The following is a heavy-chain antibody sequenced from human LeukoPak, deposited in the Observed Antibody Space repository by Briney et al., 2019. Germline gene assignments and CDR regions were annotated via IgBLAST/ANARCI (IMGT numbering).Heavy chain of an antibody. V-gene: IGHV3-9*01. CDR1: GFIFDDFA. CDR3: IKDLRLDLHLDTFEF. Sequence: QPGRSLRLSCAASGFIFDDFAMHWVRQAPGKGLEWVSGISWDSGSRVYADSVKGRFTVSRDNAKNSLHLQMDSLTPDDTALYYCIKDLRLDLHLDTFEFWGQGTMVTVSS. J-gene: IGHJ3*01. CDR2: ISWDSGSR. D-gene: IGHD1-1*01.